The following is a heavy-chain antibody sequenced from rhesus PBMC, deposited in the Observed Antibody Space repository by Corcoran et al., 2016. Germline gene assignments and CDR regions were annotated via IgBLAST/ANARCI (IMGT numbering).Heavy chain of an antibody. CDR2: ISGSSGST. CDR3: ARDHGSSYGY. D-gene: IGHD4-29*01. J-gene: IGHJ4*01. CDR1: GGSISRIW. Sequence: QLQLQESGPGLVKPSETLSLTCAVSGGSISRIWWRWIRQPPGKGLEWIGRISGSSGSTSYNPSLKSRVTISTDTSKNQFSLKLSSVTAADTAVYYCARDHGSSYGYWGQGVLVTVSS. V-gene: IGHV4-147*01.